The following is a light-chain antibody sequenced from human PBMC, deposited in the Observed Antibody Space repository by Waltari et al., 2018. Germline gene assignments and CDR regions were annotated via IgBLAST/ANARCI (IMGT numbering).Light chain of an antibody. CDR2: DVS. Sequence: QSVLTQTPSASGSPGQSVSIACTGTSSDGGGYDYVAWYQQHPGKAPKLMIYDVSKRPSGVPDRFSGSKSGNTASLTVSGLQADDEADYYCSSYAGNNNYIFGSGTKVTVL. CDR1: SSDGGGYDY. V-gene: IGLV2-8*01. J-gene: IGLJ1*01. CDR3: SSYAGNNNYI.